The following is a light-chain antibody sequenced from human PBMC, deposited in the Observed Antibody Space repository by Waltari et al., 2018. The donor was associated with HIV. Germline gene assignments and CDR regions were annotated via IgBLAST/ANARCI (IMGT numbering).Light chain of an antibody. J-gene: IGKJ3*01. CDR1: QTICNN. V-gene: IGKV3-15*01. CDR2: GAS. CDR3: QQYKSWPL. Sequence: EIVMKQSPATLSVSPGESATLSCRASQTICNNLAWYQQKPGLAPRLLIYGASIRATGIPARLSGSGSGTEFTHTISRLESEDAAVYYCQQYKSWPLFGPGTKMHIK.